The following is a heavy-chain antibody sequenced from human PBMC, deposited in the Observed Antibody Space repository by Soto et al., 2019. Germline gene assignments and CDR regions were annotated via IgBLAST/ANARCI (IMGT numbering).Heavy chain of an antibody. V-gene: IGHV3-74*01. CDR1: GFTFRSHR. J-gene: IGHJ4*02. CDR3: ATVFDV. Sequence: EVQLVESGGGLVQPGGSLRVSCAASGFTFRSHRIHWVRQGPGKGLEWVSRIDTDGGGTSYADSVKGRFTISTDNAENPVYLQMNGLGVEVTAVYYCATVFDVWGQGTLVTVSS. D-gene: IGHD4-17*01. CDR2: IDTDGGGT.